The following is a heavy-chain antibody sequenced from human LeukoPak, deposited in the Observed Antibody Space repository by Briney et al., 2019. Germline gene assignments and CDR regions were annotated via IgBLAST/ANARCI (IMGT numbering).Heavy chain of an antibody. CDR3: ARDKVVGATYFDY. CDR2: IQQDGSEI. V-gene: IGHV3-7*01. Sequence: PGGSLRLSCVASGFTFSNYWMSWVRQAPGKGLEWVANIQQDGSEIYYVDSVKGRFTISRDNAKNALYLQMNSLRAEDTAVYYCARDKVVGATYFDYWGQGTLVTVSS. CDR1: GFTFSNYW. D-gene: IGHD1-26*01. J-gene: IGHJ4*02.